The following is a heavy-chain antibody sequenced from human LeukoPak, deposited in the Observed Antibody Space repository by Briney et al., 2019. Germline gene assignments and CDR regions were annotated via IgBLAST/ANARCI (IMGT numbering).Heavy chain of an antibody. CDR3: ARDFTVYDRALLNFDY. D-gene: IGHD3-22*01. J-gene: IGHJ4*02. CDR1: GFTFSSYA. Sequence: PGGSLRLSCAASGFTFSSYAMSWVRQAPGKGLEWVSAISGSGGSTYYADSVKGRFTISRDNSKNTLYLQMNSLRAEDTAVYYCARDFTVYDRALLNFDYWGQGTLVTVSS. CDR2: ISGSGGST. V-gene: IGHV3-23*01.